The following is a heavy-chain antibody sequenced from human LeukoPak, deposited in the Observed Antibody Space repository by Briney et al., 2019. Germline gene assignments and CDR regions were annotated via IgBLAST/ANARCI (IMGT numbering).Heavy chain of an antibody. Sequence: GGSLRLSCTASGFSISPFGIHWVRQAPGKGLEWVALIRNDGINEDYADSVKGRFTVSRDNSKNTVNLQMNSLRPEDTAVYYCTRDRHKYNYDSSGHPPYWGQGTLVTVSS. CDR2: IRNDGINE. J-gene: IGHJ4*02. CDR3: TRDRHKYNYDSSGHPPY. D-gene: IGHD3-22*01. CDR1: GFSISPFG. V-gene: IGHV3-30*02.